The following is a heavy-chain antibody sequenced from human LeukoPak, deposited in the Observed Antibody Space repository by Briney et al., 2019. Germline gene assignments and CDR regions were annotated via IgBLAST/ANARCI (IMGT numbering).Heavy chain of an antibody. CDR2: IILILGIV. Sequence: GASVKASCKPSGGTFSSYAISWVRLAPGQGLGWMGSIILILGIVTYAKKFQGRVKLTADKSKSTALFELSSLRSEDTAEYYCARGGITGTTYFDYWGQGTLVTVSS. D-gene: IGHD1-20*01. CDR1: GGTFSSYA. J-gene: IGHJ4*02. V-gene: IGHV1-69*04. CDR3: ARGGITGTTYFDY.